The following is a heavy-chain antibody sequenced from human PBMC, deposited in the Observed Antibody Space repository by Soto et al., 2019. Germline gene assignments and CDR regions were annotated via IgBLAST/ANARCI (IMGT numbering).Heavy chain of an antibody. V-gene: IGHV1-24*01. CDR2: FDPEDGET. CDR3: ATASGSSWSYWGDVFDF. D-gene: IGHD6-13*01. Sequence: ASVKVSCKVSGYTLTELSMHWVRQAPGKGLEWMGGFDPEDGETIYAQKFQGRVTMTEDTSTDTAYMELSSLRSEDTAVYYCATASGSSWSYWGDVFDFWGQGSMVIVSS. CDR1: GYTLTELS. J-gene: IGHJ3*01.